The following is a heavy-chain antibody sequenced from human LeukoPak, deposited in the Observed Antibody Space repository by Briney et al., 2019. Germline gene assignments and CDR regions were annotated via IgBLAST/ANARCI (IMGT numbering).Heavy chain of an antibody. CDR2: IYYGGST. V-gene: IGHV4-61*01. Sequence: SETLSLTCTVSGGSVSSGSYYWSWLRQPPGKGLEWIGYIYYGGSTNYNPSLKSRVTISVDTSKNQFSLKLSSVTAADTAVYYCARGSGSYYRLFDYWGQGTLVTVSS. CDR3: ARGSGSYYRLFDY. J-gene: IGHJ4*02. CDR1: GGSVSSGSYY. D-gene: IGHD1-26*01.